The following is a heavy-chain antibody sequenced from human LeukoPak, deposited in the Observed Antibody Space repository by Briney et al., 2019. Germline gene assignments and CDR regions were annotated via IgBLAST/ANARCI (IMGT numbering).Heavy chain of an antibody. CDR2: INPSGGST. V-gene: IGHV1-46*01. Sequence: GASVKVSCKASGYTFTGYYMHWVRQAPGQGLEWMGIINPSGGSTSYAQKFQGRVTMTRDTSTSTVYMELSSLRSEDTAVYYCARFVRSRGAFDIWGQGTMVTVSS. CDR3: ARFVRSRGAFDI. D-gene: IGHD3-16*02. J-gene: IGHJ3*02. CDR1: GYTFTGYY.